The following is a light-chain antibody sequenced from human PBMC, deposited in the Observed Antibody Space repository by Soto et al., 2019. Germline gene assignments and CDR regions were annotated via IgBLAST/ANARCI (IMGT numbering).Light chain of an antibody. CDR3: TSYTRDTDLV. V-gene: IGLV1-40*01. CDR1: SSNIGAGSD. Sequence: QSVLTQPPSVSGAPGQTVTISCTGTSSNIGAGSDVHWYQQLPGAAPKLLIYINKNRPSGVPDRFSGSKSGSSASLAITGLQAEDEADYHCTSYTRDTDLVFGTGTKVTVL. J-gene: IGLJ1*01. CDR2: INK.